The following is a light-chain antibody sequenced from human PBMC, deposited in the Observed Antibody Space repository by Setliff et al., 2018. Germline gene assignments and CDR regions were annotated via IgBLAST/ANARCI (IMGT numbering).Light chain of an antibody. CDR2: EVS. V-gene: IGLV2-14*03. Sequence: LTQPPSASGSPGQSITISCTGSSGDIGSFTFVSWYQQYPDEAPKLIIFEVSDRPSGISDRFSGSKSANTASLTISGLQAEDEADYYCSSYTSNGLYVFGTGTKVTVL. CDR3: SSYTSNGLYV. CDR1: SGDIGSFTF. J-gene: IGLJ1*01.